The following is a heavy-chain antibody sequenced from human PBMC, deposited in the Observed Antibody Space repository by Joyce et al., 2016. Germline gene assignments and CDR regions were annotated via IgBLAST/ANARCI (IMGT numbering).Heavy chain of an antibody. D-gene: IGHD2-2*01. J-gene: IGHJ6*02. CDR1: GFTFNNYA. CDR2: LTFDGTKK. Sequence: QEQLVESGGGVVQPGRSLRLSCVGSGFTFNNYALHWVRQAPGKGLEGVSILTFDGTKKFYADSVKGRLTISIDNSENTSYLQINSLRAEDTALYYCARGHRCSDTSCDYGMDVWGQGTTVTVS. V-gene: IGHV3-30-3*01. CDR3: ARGHRCSDTSCDYGMDV.